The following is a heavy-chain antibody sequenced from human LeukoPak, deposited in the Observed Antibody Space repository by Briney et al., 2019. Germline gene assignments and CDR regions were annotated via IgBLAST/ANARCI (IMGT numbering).Heavy chain of an antibody. CDR3: ARDTRAVAGTEFHY. CDR1: GFTFSSYS. V-gene: IGHV3-21*01. D-gene: IGHD6-19*01. Sequence: PGGSLRLSCAASGFTFSSYSMNWVRQAPGKGLEWVSSISSSSTYIYYADSLRGRFTISRDNAKNSLYLQMNSLRAEDTAVYYCARDTRAVAGTEFHYWGQGTLVTVSS. CDR2: ISSSSTYI. J-gene: IGHJ4*02.